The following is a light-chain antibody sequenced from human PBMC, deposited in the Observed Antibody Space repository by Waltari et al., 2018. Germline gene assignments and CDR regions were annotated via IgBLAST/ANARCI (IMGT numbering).Light chain of an antibody. CDR1: QDISHY. CDR3: QQYDNVPR. V-gene: IGKV1-33*01. CDR2: DVS. Sequence: DIQMTQSPSSLSASVGDRVTITCHARQDISHYLNWYQKKRGRAPKLLISDVSNLQRGVPSRFSGSGSGTDFTFTISSLQPEDIATYYCQQYDNVPRFGGGTKVEIK. J-gene: IGKJ4*01.